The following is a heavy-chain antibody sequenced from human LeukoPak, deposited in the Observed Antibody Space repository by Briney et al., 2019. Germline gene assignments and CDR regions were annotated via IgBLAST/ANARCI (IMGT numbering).Heavy chain of an antibody. D-gene: IGHD6-13*01. CDR1: GVIFSSYS. J-gene: IGHJ6*02. CDR2: ITGSGGNT. Sequence: GGSLRLSCAASGVIFSSYSMSWVRQAPGKGLEWVSVITGSGGNTYYADSVKGRFTISKDNSKNTVYLQMSSLRVDDTAVYYCAKAASSSWPSYYYGMDVWGQGTTVTVSS. CDR3: AKAASSSWPSYYYGMDV. V-gene: IGHV3-23*01.